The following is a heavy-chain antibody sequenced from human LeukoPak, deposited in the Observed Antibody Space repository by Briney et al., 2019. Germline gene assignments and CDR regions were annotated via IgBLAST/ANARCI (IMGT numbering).Heavy chain of an antibody. J-gene: IGHJ4*02. Sequence: PGGSLRLCCAPSIGFTLRNYAIHWVRQAPGKGLEWVAVISIDGSRQHYADFLVGRFTISRDNSKNTVSLHMSSLRTEDTAVYFCAREQGGSGWSGFDYWGQGTLVTVSS. V-gene: IGHV3-30*15. CDR2: ISIDGSRQ. CDR3: AREQGGSGWSGFDY. CDR1: GFTLRNYA. D-gene: IGHD6-19*01.